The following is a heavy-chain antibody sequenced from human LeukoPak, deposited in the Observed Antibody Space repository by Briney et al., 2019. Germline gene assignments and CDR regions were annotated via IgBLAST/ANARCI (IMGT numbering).Heavy chain of an antibody. J-gene: IGHJ6*02. D-gene: IGHD4/OR15-4a*01. V-gene: IGHV1-18*01. CDR2: ISAYNGNT. CDR3: ARDLGTMVQIQKAEDRAQILERRYYYYYYGMHV. Sequence: ASVKVSCKASGYTFTSYGISWVRQAPGQGLEWMGWISAYNGNTNYAQELQGRVTMTTDTSTSTAYMELRSLRSDDTAVYYCARDLGTMVQIQKAEDRAQILERRYYYYYYGMHVWGQGTTVTVSS. CDR1: GYTFTSYG.